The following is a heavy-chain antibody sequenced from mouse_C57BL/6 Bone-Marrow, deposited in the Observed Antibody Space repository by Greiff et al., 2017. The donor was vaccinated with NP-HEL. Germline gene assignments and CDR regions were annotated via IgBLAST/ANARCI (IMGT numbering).Heavy chain of an antibody. CDR3: TTGAYYSKQFAY. CDR2: IDPENGDT. D-gene: IGHD2-5*01. J-gene: IGHJ3*01. CDR1: GFNIKDDY. Sequence: DVQLQESGAELVRPGASVKLSCTASGFNIKDDYMHWVKQRPEQGLEWIGWIDPENGDTEYASKFQGKATITADTSSNTAYLQLSSLTSEDTAVYYCTTGAYYSKQFAYWGQGTLVTVSA. V-gene: IGHV14-4*01.